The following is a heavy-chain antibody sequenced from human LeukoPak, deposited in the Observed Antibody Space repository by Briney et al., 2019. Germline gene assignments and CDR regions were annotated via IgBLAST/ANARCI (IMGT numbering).Heavy chain of an antibody. CDR2: ISASGNSR. D-gene: IGHD1-26*01. CDR3: AKVGGTYYQLLYPTFDN. Sequence: SGGSLRLSCAVSGFTFSDYAMSWVRQAPGKGLEWVSGISASGNSRYFADFVKGRLTISRDNSKNTLSLQMDSLRAEDTAIYFCAKVGGTYYQLLYPTFDNWGQGALVTVSS. V-gene: IGHV3-23*01. J-gene: IGHJ4*02. CDR1: GFTFSDYA.